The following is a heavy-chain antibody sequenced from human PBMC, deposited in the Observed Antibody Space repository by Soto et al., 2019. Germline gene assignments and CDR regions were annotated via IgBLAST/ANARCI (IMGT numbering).Heavy chain of an antibody. CDR2: VDCGNGDT. V-gene: IGHV1-3*01. CDR1: GSSFRPLT. CDR3: ARGRQVTVFHYYGIDI. Sequence: QGQFVQSGAEVKRPGASVTVSCETSGSSFRPLTLYWVRQVPGQRFEWLGWVDCGNGDTQYSEQFEVSVTVTLDVSESPGYLEMGSLGFEDSATYYCARGRQVTVFHYYGIDIWGAGTTVTVSS. J-gene: IGHJ6*04. D-gene: IGHD2-21*01.